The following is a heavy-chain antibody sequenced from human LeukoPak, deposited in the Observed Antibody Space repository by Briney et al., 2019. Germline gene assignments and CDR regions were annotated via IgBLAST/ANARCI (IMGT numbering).Heavy chain of an antibody. CDR3: AKVRGTNYYYYYGMDV. CDR1: GFTFSSYW. V-gene: IGHV3-74*01. J-gene: IGHJ6*02. CDR2: INSDGSST. Sequence: QAGGSLRLSCAASGFTFSSYWMHWVRHAPGKGLVWVSRINSDGSSTSYADSVKGRFTISRDNAKNTLYLQMNSLRAEDTAVYYCAKVRGTNYYYYYGMDVWGQGTTVTVSS.